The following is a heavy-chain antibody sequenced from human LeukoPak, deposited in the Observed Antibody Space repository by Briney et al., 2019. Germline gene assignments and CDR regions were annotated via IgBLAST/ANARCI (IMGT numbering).Heavy chain of an antibody. Sequence: GASVKVSCKASGYTFTSYDINWVRQATGQGLEWMGWMNPNSGNTGYARKFQGRVTMTRNTSISTAYMELSSLRSEDTAVYYCARGGDILTGFITDAFDYWGQGTLVTVSS. D-gene: IGHD3-9*01. CDR1: GYTFTSYD. CDR2: MNPNSGNT. V-gene: IGHV1-8*01. J-gene: IGHJ4*02. CDR3: ARGGDILTGFITDAFDY.